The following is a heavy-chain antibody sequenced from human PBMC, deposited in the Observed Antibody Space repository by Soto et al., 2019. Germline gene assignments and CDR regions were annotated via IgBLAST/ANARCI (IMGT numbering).Heavy chain of an antibody. D-gene: IGHD5-12*01. CDR1: GGTFSSYA. V-gene: IGHV1-69*01. Sequence: QVQLVQSGAEVKKPGSSVKVSCKASGGTFSSYAISWVRQAPGQGLEWMGGIIPIFGTANYAQKFQGRVTITADESMSTAYMELSSLRSEDTAVYYCAREKVATIKNYYYYGMDVWGQGTTVTVSS. J-gene: IGHJ6*02. CDR2: IIPIFGTA. CDR3: AREKVATIKNYYYYGMDV.